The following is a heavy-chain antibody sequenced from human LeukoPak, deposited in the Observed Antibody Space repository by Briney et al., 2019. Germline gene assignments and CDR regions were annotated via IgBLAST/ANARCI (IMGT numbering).Heavy chain of an antibody. Sequence: GGSLRLSCTASGYPFRDHAMSWVRQAPGKGLEWVGFIRTNPNGATVEYAASVKARFTISRDDSKNIAYLEMNSLKTEDTAVYYCVRNSGTYRGYGLDVWGQGTTVTVSS. CDR3: VRNSGTYRGYGLDV. J-gene: IGHJ6*02. D-gene: IGHD1-26*01. CDR2: IRTNPNGATV. V-gene: IGHV3-49*04. CDR1: GYPFRDHA.